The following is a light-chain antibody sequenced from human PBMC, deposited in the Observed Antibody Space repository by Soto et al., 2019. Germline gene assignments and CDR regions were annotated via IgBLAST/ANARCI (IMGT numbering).Light chain of an antibody. J-gene: IGKJ5*01. CDR2: GAS. V-gene: IGKV3-15*01. CDR1: QSVSSK. CDR3: RQYKDWFSIT. Sequence: EIVLTQSPATLSVSPGERATLSCRASQSVSSKLAWYQQRPGPSPRLLIYGASTRATDIPARFSGSGSATEYPLAISSLQSEDFAVYYCRQYKDWFSITFGQGTRLEIK.